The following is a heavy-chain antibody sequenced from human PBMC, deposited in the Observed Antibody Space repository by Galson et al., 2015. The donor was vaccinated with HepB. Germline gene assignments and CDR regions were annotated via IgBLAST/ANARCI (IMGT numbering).Heavy chain of an antibody. V-gene: IGHV4-59*08. D-gene: IGHD3-3*01. J-gene: IGHJ4*02. CDR1: GGSISSYY. Sequence: SETLSLTCTVSGGSISSYYWSWIRQPPGKGLEWIGYIYYSGSTNYNPSLKSRVTISVDTSKNQFSLKLSSVTAADTAVYYCARHGADYDFWSGYSTYYFDYWGQGTLVTVSS. CDR3: ARHGADYDFWSGYSTYYFDY. CDR2: IYYSGST.